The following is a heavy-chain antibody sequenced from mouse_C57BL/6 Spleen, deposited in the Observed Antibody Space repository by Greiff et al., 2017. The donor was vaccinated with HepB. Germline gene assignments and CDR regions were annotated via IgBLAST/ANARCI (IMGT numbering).Heavy chain of an antibody. J-gene: IGHJ2*01. CDR2: IDPSDSET. D-gene: IGHD3-2*02. V-gene: IGHV1-52*01. CDR3: ARDLDSAGYYDY. CDR1: GYTFTSYW. Sequence: QVQLQQPGAELVRPGSSVKLSCKASGYTFTSYWMHWVKQRPIQGLEWIGNIDPSDSETHYNQKFKDKATLTVDESSSTAYMQLSSLTSEDSAVYYCARDLDSAGYYDYWGQGTTLTVSS.